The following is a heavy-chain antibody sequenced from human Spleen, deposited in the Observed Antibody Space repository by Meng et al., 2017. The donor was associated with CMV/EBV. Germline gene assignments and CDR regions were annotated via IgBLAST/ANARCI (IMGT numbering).Heavy chain of an antibody. CDR1: GFSFNSYA. V-gene: IGHV3-23*05. Sequence: GGSLRLSCAASGFSFNSYAMSWVRQAPGKVLEWVSAIGSNGINTYYADSVKGRFTISRDNAKDTLYLQMNSLRAEDTALYYCAKDKRMATRPGFYGMDVWGQGTTVTVSS. J-gene: IGHJ6*02. CDR2: IGSNGINT. CDR3: AKDKRMATRPGFYGMDV. D-gene: IGHD6-6*01.